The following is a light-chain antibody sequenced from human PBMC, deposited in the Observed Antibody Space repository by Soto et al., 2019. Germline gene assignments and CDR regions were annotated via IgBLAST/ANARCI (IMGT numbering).Light chain of an antibody. J-gene: IGKJ3*01. CDR1: QSISSW. CDR2: KAS. V-gene: IGKV1-5*03. Sequence: DIQMTQSPSTLSASVGDRVTITCRASQSISSWLAWYQQKPGKAPNLLIYKASTLESGVPSRFSGSGSGTEFTLTISSLQPDDFATYYCQQYHSYSVTFGPGTKVDIK. CDR3: QQYHSYSVT.